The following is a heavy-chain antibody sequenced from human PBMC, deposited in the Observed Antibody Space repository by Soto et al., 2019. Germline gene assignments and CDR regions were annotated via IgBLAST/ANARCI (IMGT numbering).Heavy chain of an antibody. CDR3: ARRAETNGWNGFGADKYYFDF. V-gene: IGHV1-8*01. Sequence: AASVKVSCKASGYTFTSYDIYWVRQATGQGLEWMGWMNPNTGNSGYAQKFQGRVTMTSDTSISTAHMELSSLRSEDTAVYYCARRAETNGWNGFGADKYYFDFWGQGTMVTVYS. CDR2: MNPNTGNS. D-gene: IGHD1-1*01. J-gene: IGHJ4*02. CDR1: GYTFTSYD.